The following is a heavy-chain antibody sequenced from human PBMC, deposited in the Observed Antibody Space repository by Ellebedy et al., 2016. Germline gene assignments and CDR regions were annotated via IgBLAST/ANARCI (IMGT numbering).Heavy chain of an antibody. CDR3: ARHKRITMIVVVITWFDP. J-gene: IGHJ5*02. Sequence: SETLSLXXTVSGGSISSSSYYWGWIRQPPGKGLEWIGSIYYSGSTYYNPSLKSRVTISVDTSKNQFSLKLSSVTAADTAVYYCARHKRITMIVVVITWFDPWGQGTLVTVSS. CDR2: IYYSGST. D-gene: IGHD3-22*01. V-gene: IGHV4-39*01. CDR1: GGSISSSSYY.